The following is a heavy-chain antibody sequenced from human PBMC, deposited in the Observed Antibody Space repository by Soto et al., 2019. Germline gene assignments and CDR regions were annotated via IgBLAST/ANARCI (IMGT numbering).Heavy chain of an antibody. D-gene: IGHD3-3*01. CDR2: ISSSGSTI. V-gene: IGHV3-48*03. CDR3: AREPSITMFGVVNTPIDY. CDR1: GFTFSSYE. J-gene: IGHJ4*02. Sequence: GGSLRISCAASGFTFSSYEVNWVRQAPGKGLEWVSYISSSGSTIYYADSVKGRFTISRDNAKNSLYLQMNSLRAEDTAVYYCAREPSITMFGVVNTPIDYWGQGTLVTVSS.